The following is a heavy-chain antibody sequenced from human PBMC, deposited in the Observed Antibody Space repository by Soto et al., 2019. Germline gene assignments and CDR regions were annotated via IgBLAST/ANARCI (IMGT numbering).Heavy chain of an antibody. J-gene: IGHJ4*02. Sequence: GGSLRLSCVASGFTFSSDGMHWVRQAPGKGLEWAAIISYDGSNTYYADSVKGRFTISRDNSKNTLYLQMNSLRAEDTSVYYCAKEGGLSGSYYISSSYYFDYWGQGTLVTVSS. CDR1: GFTFSSDG. V-gene: IGHV3-30*18. CDR3: AKEGGLSGSYYISSSYYFDY. CDR2: ISYDGSNT. D-gene: IGHD1-26*01.